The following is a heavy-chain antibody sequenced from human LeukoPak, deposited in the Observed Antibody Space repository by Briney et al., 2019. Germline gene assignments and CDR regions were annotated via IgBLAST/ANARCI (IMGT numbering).Heavy chain of an antibody. D-gene: IGHD6-13*01. V-gene: IGHV3-23*01. CDR1: GFTFTSYA. CDR3: AKDLKPAAGPFDY. CDR2: NSGSGGTT. Sequence: GGSLRLSCAASGFTFTSYAMSWVRQAPGKGLEWVSANSGSGGTTYYADSVKGRLTISRDISKNTLYLQMNSLRAEDTAVYYCAKDLKPAAGPFDYWGQGTLVTVSS. J-gene: IGHJ4*02.